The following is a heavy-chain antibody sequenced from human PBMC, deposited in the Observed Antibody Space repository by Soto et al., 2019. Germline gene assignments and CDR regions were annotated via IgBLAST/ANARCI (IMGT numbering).Heavy chain of an antibody. V-gene: IGHV3-23*01. J-gene: IGHJ4*02. D-gene: IGHD6-13*01. CDR3: AKENGYSSSWFEFDY. CDR1: GFTFSSYA. Sequence: PGGSLRLSCAASGFTFSSYAMSWVRQAPGKGLEWVSAISGSGGSTYYADSVKGRFTISRDNPKNTLYLQMNSLRAEDTAVYYCAKENGYSSSWFEFDYWGQGTLVTVSS. CDR2: ISGSGGST.